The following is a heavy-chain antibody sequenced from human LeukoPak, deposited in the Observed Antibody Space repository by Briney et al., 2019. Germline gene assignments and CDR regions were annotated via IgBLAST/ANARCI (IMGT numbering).Heavy chain of an antibody. J-gene: IGHJ4*02. D-gene: IGHD2-15*01. CDR3: ASGEVAQVGY. CDR2: ISSSSRYI. V-gene: IGHV3-21*01. CDR1: GFTFSSYS. Sequence: GGSLRLSCAASGFTFSSYSMNWVRQAPGKGLEGVSSISSSSRYIYYADSLKGRFTISRDNAKNSLYLQMSSLRAEDTAVYYCASGEVAQVGYWGQGTLVTVSS.